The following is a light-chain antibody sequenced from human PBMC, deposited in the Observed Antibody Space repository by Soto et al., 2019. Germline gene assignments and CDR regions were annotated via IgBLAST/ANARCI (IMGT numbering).Light chain of an antibody. CDR1: QSVSEA. Sequence: DVQMTQSPSTLSASIGDRVTITCRASQSVSEALAWYQHKPGKAPKLLIYMASRLESGVPPRFSGSGSETYFTLTISSLQPDDLATYYCQQFDSYPRTFGPGTKVEIK. V-gene: IGKV1-5*03. CDR3: QQFDSYPRT. CDR2: MAS. J-gene: IGKJ1*01.